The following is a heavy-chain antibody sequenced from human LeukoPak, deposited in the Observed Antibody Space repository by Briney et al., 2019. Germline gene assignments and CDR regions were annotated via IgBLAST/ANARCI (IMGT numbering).Heavy chain of an antibody. CDR3: AKGRVSYYYGMDV. CDR2: ISGSGGST. CDR1: GFTFSSYA. V-gene: IGHV3-23*01. Sequence: GGSLRLSCAASGFTFSSYAMYWVRQAPGKGLEWVSGISGSGGSTSYADSVKGRFTISRDNSKNTLYLQMNSLRAEDTAVYYCAKGRVSYYYGMDVWGQGTTVTVSS. D-gene: IGHD3-10*01. J-gene: IGHJ6*02.